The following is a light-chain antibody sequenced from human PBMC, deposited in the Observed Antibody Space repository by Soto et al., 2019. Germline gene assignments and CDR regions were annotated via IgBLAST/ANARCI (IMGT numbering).Light chain of an antibody. CDR1: QRVLYSSNNKNY. V-gene: IGKV4-1*01. Sequence: DIVMTQSPDSLAVSLGERATINCKSSQRVLYSSNNKNYLAWYQQKPGQPPKLLIYWTSTRASGVPDRFSGSGSGTDFTLPISSLQAEDVAVYYGQQYYSTPFTFGPGTKVDIK. CDR3: QQYYSTPFT. J-gene: IGKJ3*01. CDR2: WTS.